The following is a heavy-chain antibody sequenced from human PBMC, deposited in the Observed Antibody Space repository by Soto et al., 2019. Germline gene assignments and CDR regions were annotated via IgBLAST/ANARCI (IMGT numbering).Heavy chain of an antibody. CDR1: GGTFSSYA. CDR3: ARVGYNFGSRNHYYGMDV. CDR2: IIPIVTTP. V-gene: IGHV1-69*06. D-gene: IGHD3-3*01. Sequence: QVRLVQSGAEVKKPGSSVKVSCEASGGTFSSYAVTWVRQAPGQGLEWMGGIIPIVTTPNYAQKFQGRLTISADKSTSTSYMELSSLRSEDTGVYYCARVGYNFGSRNHYYGMDVWGQGTRVIVSS. J-gene: IGHJ6*02.